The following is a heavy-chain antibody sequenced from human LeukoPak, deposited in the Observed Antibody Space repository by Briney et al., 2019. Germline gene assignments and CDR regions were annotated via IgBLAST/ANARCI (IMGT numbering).Heavy chain of an antibody. V-gene: IGHV4-31*03. CDR2: IYYSGST. J-gene: IGHJ4*02. Sequence: TSETLSLTCTVSGGSITSGGYYWSWIRQHPGKGLEWIGYIYYSGSTYYNPSLKSRVTISVDTSKNQFSLRLSSVTAADTAVYYCARATTVTTPADYWGQGTLVTVSS. CDR1: GGSITSGGYY. D-gene: IGHD4-17*01. CDR3: ARATTVTTPADY.